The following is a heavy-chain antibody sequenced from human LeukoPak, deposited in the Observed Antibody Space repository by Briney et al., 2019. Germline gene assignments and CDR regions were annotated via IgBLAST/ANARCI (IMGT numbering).Heavy chain of an antibody. CDR2: INPNSGGT. J-gene: IGHJ5*02. D-gene: IGHD3-3*01. V-gene: IGHV1-2*02. Sequence: ASVKVSCKASGYTFTGYYLHWVRQAPGQGLEWMGWINPNSGGTNYAQKFQGRVTMTRDTSISTAYMELSRLRSDDTAVYYCAREYHDFWSALPIEYNWFDPWGQGTLVTVSS. CDR1: GYTFTGYY. CDR3: AREYHDFWSALPIEYNWFDP.